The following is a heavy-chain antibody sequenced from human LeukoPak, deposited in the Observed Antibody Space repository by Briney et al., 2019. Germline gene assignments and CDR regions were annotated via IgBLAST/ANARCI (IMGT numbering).Heavy chain of an antibody. CDR2: ISYDGSNK. D-gene: IGHD1-1*01. J-gene: IGHJ3*02. CDR1: GFTFSSYA. V-gene: IGHV3-30-3*01. Sequence: PGGSLRLSCAASGFTFSSYAMHWVRQAPGKGLEWVAVISYDGSNKYYADSVKGRFTISRDNSKNTLYLQMNSLRAEDTAVYYCARYWNDATDAFGIWGQGTMVTVSS. CDR3: ARYWNDATDAFGI.